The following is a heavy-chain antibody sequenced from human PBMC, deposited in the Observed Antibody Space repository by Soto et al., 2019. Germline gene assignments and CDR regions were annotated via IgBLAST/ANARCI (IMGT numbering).Heavy chain of an antibody. CDR2: IKQDGSEK. D-gene: IGHD2-15*01. Sequence: GGSLTLSCAASGFTFSSYWMSRVRQAPGKGLEWVANIKQDGSEKYYVDSVKGRFTISRDNAKNSLYLQMNSLRAEDTAVYYCERDIVVVSYYYGMDIWGQGTTVTVSS. J-gene: IGHJ6*02. V-gene: IGHV3-7*04. CDR1: GFTFSSYW. CDR3: ERDIVVVSYYYGMDI.